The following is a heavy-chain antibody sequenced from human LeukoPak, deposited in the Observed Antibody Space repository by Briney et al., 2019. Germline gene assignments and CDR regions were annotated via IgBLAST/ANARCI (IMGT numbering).Heavy chain of an antibody. Sequence: GGSLRLSCAASGFTFSTYSMNWVRQAPGKGLQWVSYISSSSTNMYYADSVKGRFTISRDNAKNSLYLQMNSLRAEDTAVYYCAREYSSSSGGSFDYWGQGTLVTVSS. V-gene: IGHV3-48*01. CDR2: ISSSSTNM. J-gene: IGHJ4*02. D-gene: IGHD6-6*01. CDR1: GFTFSTYS. CDR3: AREYSSSSGGSFDY.